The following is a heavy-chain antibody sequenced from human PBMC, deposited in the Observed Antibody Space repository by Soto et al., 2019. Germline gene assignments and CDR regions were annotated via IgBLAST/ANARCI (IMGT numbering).Heavy chain of an antibody. Sequence: HVQLVQSGGELKKPVASVKVSCNTSGYTLNTYFITWVRQAPGQGLEWMGWISPHNGNTNYAEKFQGRVTMTADTITKTAYMELRNLRIDDTAVYYCARDTGNSFDYWGQGTPVTVSS. V-gene: IGHV1-18*01. J-gene: IGHJ4*02. CDR2: ISPHNGNT. CDR1: GYTLNTYF. CDR3: ARDTGNSFDY.